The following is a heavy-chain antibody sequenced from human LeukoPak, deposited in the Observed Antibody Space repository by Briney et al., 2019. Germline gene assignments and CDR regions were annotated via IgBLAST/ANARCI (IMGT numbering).Heavy chain of an antibody. CDR1: GYSINSGYY. V-gene: IGHV4-38-2*02. CDR2: IYHSGST. D-gene: IGHD1-26*01. J-gene: IGHJ6*03. CDR3: AREFGGSFYYYYYMDV. Sequence: SETLSLTCAVSGYSINSGYYWGWIRQPPGKGLEWIGSIYHSGSTYYNPSLKSRVTISVDTSKNQFSLKLSSVTAADTAVYYCAREFGGSFYYYYYMDVWGTGTTVPVSS.